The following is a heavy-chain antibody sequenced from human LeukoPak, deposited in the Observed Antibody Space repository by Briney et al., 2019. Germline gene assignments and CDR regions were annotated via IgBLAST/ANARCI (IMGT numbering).Heavy chain of an antibody. D-gene: IGHD5-24*01. V-gene: IGHV4-39*07. Sequence: SETQSLTCTVSGGSISSSNYYWGWIRQPPGKGLEWIGSIYYSGNTYYNPSLKSRVPISVDTSKNQFSLKLSSVTAADTAVYYCARAGGNGYNNWFDPWGQGTLVTVSS. CDR3: ARAGGNGYNNWFDP. CDR2: IYYSGNT. J-gene: IGHJ5*02. CDR1: GGSISSSNYY.